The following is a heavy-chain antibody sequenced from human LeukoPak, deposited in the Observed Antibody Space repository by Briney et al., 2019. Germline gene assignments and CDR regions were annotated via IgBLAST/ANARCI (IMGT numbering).Heavy chain of an antibody. D-gene: IGHD1-26*01. CDR2: INAGNGNT. CDR1: GYTFTSYA. V-gene: IGHV1-3*01. J-gene: IGHJ3*02. CDR3: ARDRWELLDAFDI. Sequence: ASVKVSCKASGYTFTSYAMHWVRQAPGQRLEWMGWINAGNGNTKYSQKFQGRVTITRDTSAGTAYMELSSLRSEDTAVYYCARDRWELLDAFDIWGQGTMVTVSS.